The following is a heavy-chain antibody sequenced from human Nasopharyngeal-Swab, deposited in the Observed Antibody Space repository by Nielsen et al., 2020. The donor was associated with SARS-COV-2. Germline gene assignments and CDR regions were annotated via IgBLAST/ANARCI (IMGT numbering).Heavy chain of an antibody. CDR3: ARERLFTAAVGLDGFDI. J-gene: IGHJ3*02. V-gene: IGHV3-23*01. CDR2: ISMSGGST. Sequence: GESLKISCAASGFTFSSYAMNWVRQAPGKGLEWVSTISMSGGSTNYADSVKGRFTIPRDNYKNTLHLQMNLLRAEDTAVYFCARERLFTAAVGLDGFDIWGPGTKVTVSS. D-gene: IGHD6-13*01. CDR1: GFTFSSYA.